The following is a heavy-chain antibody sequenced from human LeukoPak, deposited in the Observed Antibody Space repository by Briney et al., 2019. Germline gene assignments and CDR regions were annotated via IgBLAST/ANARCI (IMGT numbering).Heavy chain of an antibody. D-gene: IGHD2-2*01. CDR1: GFTFRTSG. J-gene: IGHJ3*02. V-gene: IGHV3-21*01. CDR2: ISSSSSYI. CDR3: ALLDIVVVPAAISAFDI. Sequence: GGSLRLSCAASGFTFRTSGMNWVRQAPGKGLEWVSSISSSSSYIYYADSVKGRFTISRDNAKNSLYLQMNSLRAEDTAVYYCALLDIVVVPAAISAFDIWGQGTMVTVSS.